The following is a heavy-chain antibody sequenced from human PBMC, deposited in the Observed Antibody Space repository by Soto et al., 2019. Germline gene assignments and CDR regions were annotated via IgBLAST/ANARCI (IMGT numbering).Heavy chain of an antibody. CDR3: SKGYCSRAGCYFDYYSTDV. V-gene: IGHV3-23*01. CDR2: ISGSGGST. Sequence: EVQLLESGGGLVQPGGSLRISCAASGFTFNTYAMSWVRQAPGKGLEWVSAISGSGGSTHYADSVKGRFTISRDNSKNTGYQQMNSLGAEDTAVYYCSKGYCSRAGCYFDYYSTDVWGQGTAVTVSS. J-gene: IGHJ6*02. D-gene: IGHD2-2*01. CDR1: GFTFNTYA.